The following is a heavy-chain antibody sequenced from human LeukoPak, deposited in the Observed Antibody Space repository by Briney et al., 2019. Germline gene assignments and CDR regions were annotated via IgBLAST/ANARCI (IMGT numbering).Heavy chain of an antibody. CDR1: GGSISTYF. V-gene: IGHV4-59*01. Sequence: SETLSLTCTVSGGSISTYFWGWIRQTPGQGLEWIGYIDYSGSTRYNPSLKSRVTISVDTSKNHFSLKLSSVTAADTAVYYCARGGWYYDYWGQGILVTVSS. J-gene: IGHJ4*02. CDR2: IDYSGST. D-gene: IGHD6-19*01. CDR3: ARGGWYYDY.